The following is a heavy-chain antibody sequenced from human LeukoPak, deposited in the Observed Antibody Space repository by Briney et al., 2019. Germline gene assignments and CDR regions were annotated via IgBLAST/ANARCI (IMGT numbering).Heavy chain of an antibody. J-gene: IGHJ4*02. CDR3: ARGLGYSYGHIPLDY. Sequence: SETLSLTCAVYGGSFSGYYWSWIRQPPEKGLEWIGEINHSGSTNYNPSLKSRVTISVDTSKNQFSLKLSSVTAADTAVYYCARGLGYSYGHIPLDYWGQGTLVTVSS. CDR1: GGSFSGYY. CDR2: INHSGST. D-gene: IGHD5-18*01. V-gene: IGHV4-34*01.